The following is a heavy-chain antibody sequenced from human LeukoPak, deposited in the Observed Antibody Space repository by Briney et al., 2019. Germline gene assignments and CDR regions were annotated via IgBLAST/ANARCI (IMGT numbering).Heavy chain of an antibody. Sequence: ASVKVSCTVSGYTLTELSMHWVRQAPGKGLEWIGGFDPEDGEAFYAQNFQGRVTMTEDTSTDTAYMELSSLRSEDTAVYYYATHPLGYFDSWGQGTLVTVSS. CDR2: FDPEDGEA. J-gene: IGHJ4*02. CDR1: GYTLTELS. V-gene: IGHV1-24*01. CDR3: ATHPLGYFDS.